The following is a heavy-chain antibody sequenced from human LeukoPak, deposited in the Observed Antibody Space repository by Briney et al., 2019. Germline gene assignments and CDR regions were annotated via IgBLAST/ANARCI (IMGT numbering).Heavy chain of an antibody. J-gene: IGHJ5*02. Sequence: SETLSLTCAVYGGSFSGYYWSWIRQPPGKGLEWIGEINHSGSTNYNPSLKSRVTISVDTSKNQFSLKLSSVTAADTAVYYCARDRRCSGGSCYSNWFDPWGQGTLVTVSS. D-gene: IGHD2-15*01. CDR1: GGSFSGYY. V-gene: IGHV4-34*01. CDR2: INHSGST. CDR3: ARDRRCSGGSCYSNWFDP.